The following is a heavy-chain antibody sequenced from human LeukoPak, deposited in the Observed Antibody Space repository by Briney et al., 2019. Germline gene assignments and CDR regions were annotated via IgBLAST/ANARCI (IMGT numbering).Heavy chain of an antibody. D-gene: IGHD1-1*01. CDR2: ISPDNGNT. Sequence: GASVKVSCKASGYTFTNYGISWVRQAPGQGLECMGWISPDNGNTNYAQKLQGRVNMTTDTSASTAYMELRSLRSDDTALYYCVRGGPWNDAFDIWGQGTMVTVSS. CDR3: VRGGPWNDAFDI. CDR1: GYTFTNYG. V-gene: IGHV1-18*01. J-gene: IGHJ3*02.